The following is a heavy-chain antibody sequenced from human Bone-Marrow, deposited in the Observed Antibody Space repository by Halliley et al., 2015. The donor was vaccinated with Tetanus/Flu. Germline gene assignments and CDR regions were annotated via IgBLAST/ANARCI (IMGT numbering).Heavy chain of an antibody. Sequence: SLRLSCVASGFTFSSYAMSWVRQAPGKGLEWVSGISSSGGSTYYAASVRGRLTISRDNSKNTLFLQMIRLRAEDMAVYHCAKGSGDYLGLDSFGMDVWGQGTTVPVSS. D-gene: IGHD4-17*01. CDR2: ISSSGGST. CDR1: GFTFSSYA. CDR3: AKGSGDYLGLDSFGMDV. V-gene: IGHV3-23*01. J-gene: IGHJ6*02.